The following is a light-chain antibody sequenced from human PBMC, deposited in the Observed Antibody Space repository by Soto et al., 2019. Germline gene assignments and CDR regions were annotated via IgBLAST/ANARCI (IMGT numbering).Light chain of an antibody. V-gene: IGKV3-20*01. CDR1: QSVSSHY. CDR3: QQYGSSPPYT. Sequence: EIVLTQSPGTLSLSPGERATLSCRASQSVSSHYLAWYQQKPGQAPRLLIYGASSRATGIPDRFSGSGSGTDFTLTISSLEPEDFAVYYCQQYGSSPPYTFGQGTKLEIK. CDR2: GAS. J-gene: IGKJ2*01.